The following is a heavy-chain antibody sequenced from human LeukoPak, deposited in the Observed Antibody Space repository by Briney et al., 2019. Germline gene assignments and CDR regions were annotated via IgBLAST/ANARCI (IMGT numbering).Heavy chain of an antibody. Sequence: GGSLRLSCAASGFTVSSNYMSWVRQAPGKGLEWVSVIYSGGSTYYADSVKGRFTISRDNSKNTLYLQMNSLRAEDTAVYYCARATGDRDPDFFDYWGKGTLVTVSS. CDR3: ARATGDRDPDFFDY. J-gene: IGHJ4*02. D-gene: IGHD7-27*01. V-gene: IGHV3-53*01. CDR1: GFTVSSNY. CDR2: IYSGGST.